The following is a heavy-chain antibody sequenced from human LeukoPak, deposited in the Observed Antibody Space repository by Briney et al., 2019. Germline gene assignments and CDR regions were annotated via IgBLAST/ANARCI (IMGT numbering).Heavy chain of an antibody. CDR2: IYYSGST. V-gene: IGHV4-59*12. CDR3: ARAYSSSWYAY. D-gene: IGHD6-13*01. J-gene: IGHJ4*02. CDR1: GGSISSYY. Sequence: SETLSLTCTVSGGSISSYYWSWIRQPPGKGLEWIGYIYYSGSTNYNPSLKSRVTISVDTSKNQFSLKLSSVTAADTAVYYCARAYSSSWYAYWGQGTLVTVSS.